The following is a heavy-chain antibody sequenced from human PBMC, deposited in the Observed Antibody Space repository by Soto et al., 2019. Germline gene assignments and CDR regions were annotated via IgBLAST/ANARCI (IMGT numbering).Heavy chain of an antibody. CDR2: IYYRGST. J-gene: IGHJ4*02. CDR1: AGSISSGVYY. Sequence: QVQLQESGPGLVKPSQTLSLTCTVSAGSISSGVYYWSWIRQHPGKGLEWIWYIYYRGSTYYNPSLKSKVTISVDTSKNQFSLKLSSVTAADTAVYYCARDLHCSGGSCYHFDYWGQGTLVTVSS. V-gene: IGHV4-31*01. CDR3: ARDLHCSGGSCYHFDY. D-gene: IGHD2-15*01.